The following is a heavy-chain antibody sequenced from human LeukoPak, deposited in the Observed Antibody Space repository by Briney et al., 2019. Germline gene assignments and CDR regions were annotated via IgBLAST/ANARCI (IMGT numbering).Heavy chain of an antibody. J-gene: IGHJ5*02. CDR2: IIPIFGTA. Sequence: GASVKVSCKASGGTFSSYAISWVRQAPGQGLEWMGGIIPIFGTANYAQKFQGRVTITADESTSTAYMELSSLRSEDTAVYYCARVSGRNHWFDPWGQGTLVTVSS. CDR3: ARVSGRNHWFDP. V-gene: IGHV1-69*13. CDR1: GGTFSSYA. D-gene: IGHD6-25*01.